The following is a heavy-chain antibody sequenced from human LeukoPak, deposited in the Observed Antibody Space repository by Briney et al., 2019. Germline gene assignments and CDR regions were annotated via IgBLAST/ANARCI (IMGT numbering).Heavy chain of an antibody. V-gene: IGHV1-2*02. CDR1: GYTFTGYY. CDR2: INPNSGGT. J-gene: IGHJ5*02. CDR3: ARAGWLQLNWFDP. Sequence: ASVKVSCKPSGYTFTGYYMNWVRQAPGQGLGWMGWINPNSGGTNYAQKFQGRVTMTRDTSISTAYMELSRLRSDDTAVYYCARAGWLQLNWFDPWGQGTLVTVSS. D-gene: IGHD5-12*01.